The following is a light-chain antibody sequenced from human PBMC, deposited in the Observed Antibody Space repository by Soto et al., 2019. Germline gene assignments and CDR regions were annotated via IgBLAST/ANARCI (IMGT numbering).Light chain of an antibody. V-gene: IGKV3-15*01. Sequence: ETVMTQSPATLSVSPGERVTLSCRASQTVTTSLAWYQQKSGQAPRLLIYGASTRATGIPARFSGSGSGTEFTLTISNLQSEDSALYYCQQYNNWPPSVTYTFGQGTKVDIK. CDR3: QQYNNWPPSVTYT. J-gene: IGKJ2*01. CDR2: GAS. CDR1: QTVTTS.